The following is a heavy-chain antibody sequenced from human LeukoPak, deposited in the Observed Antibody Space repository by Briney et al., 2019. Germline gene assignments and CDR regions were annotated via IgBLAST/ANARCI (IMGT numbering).Heavy chain of an antibody. CDR1: GNSIGTT. J-gene: IGHJ6*04. CDR2: ISSSGSTI. V-gene: IGHV3-48*03. Sequence: LSLTCSVSGNSIGTTYYWGVIRQPPGKGLEWVSYISSSGSTIYYADSVKGRFTISRDNAKNSLYLQMNSLRAEDTAVYYCAELGITMIGGVWGKGTAVTISS. CDR3: AELGITMIGGV. D-gene: IGHD3-10*02.